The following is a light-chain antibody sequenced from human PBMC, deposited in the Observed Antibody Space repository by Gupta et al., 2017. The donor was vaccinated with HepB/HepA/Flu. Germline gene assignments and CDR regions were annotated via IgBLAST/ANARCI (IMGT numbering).Light chain of an antibody. CDR3: QQYYGHPRT. CDR1: QDVSRF. Sequence: AIRMTQSPSSLSAFTGDRVTISCRASQDVSRFLAWYQQRPGTAPKLLIHSASNLQSGVPSRFSGSGSRTEFTLTISSLQSEDFATYYCQQYYGHPRTFGQGTKIEVK. V-gene: IGKV1-8*01. J-gene: IGKJ1*01. CDR2: SAS.